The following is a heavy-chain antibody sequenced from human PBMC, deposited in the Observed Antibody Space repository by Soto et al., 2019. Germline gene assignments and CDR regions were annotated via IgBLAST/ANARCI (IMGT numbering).Heavy chain of an antibody. CDR2: IIPIFGTA. D-gene: IGHD4-4*01. CDR1: GGSFSGYA. J-gene: IGHJ4*02. V-gene: IGHV1-69*13. CDR3: ARDGGVYDYSPFDY. Sequence: SVKVSCKASGGSFSGYAISWVRQAPGQGLEWMGGIIPIFGTANYAQKFQGRVTITADESTSTAYMELSSLRSEDTAVYYCARDGGVYDYSPFDYWGQGTLVTVSS.